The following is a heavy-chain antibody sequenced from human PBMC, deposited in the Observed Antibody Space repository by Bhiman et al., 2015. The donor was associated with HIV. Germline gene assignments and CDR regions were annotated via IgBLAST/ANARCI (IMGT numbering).Heavy chain of an antibody. V-gene: IGHV3-21*01. Sequence: EVQLVESGGGLVKPGGSLRLSCAASGFTFSSHSMNWVRQAPGKGLEWVSSISSSSYYIYYADSVKGRFTISRDNAKNSLYLQMNSLRAEDTAVYYCARVAYTSSYLDVFDIWSQGTVVTVSS. CDR3: ARVAYTSSYLDVFDI. CDR2: ISSSSYYI. D-gene: IGHD6-6*01. CDR1: GFTFSSHS. J-gene: IGHJ3*02.